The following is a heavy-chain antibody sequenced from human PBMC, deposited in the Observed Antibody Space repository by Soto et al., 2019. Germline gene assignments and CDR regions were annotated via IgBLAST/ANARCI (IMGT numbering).Heavy chain of an antibody. Sequence: EVQLVESGGGLVKPGGSLRLSCAASGFTFSSYSMNWVRQAPGKGLEWVSSISSSSTYIYYADSVKGRFTISRDNAKNSLYLQMNSLRAEDTTVYYCARARAGYSYYYGMDVWGQGTTVTVSS. CDR1: GFTFSSYS. V-gene: IGHV3-21*01. CDR3: ARARAGYSYYYGMDV. J-gene: IGHJ6*02. CDR2: ISSSSTYI. D-gene: IGHD5-18*01.